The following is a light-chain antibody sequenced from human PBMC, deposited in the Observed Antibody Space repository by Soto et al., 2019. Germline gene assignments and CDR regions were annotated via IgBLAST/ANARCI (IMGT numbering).Light chain of an antibody. Sequence: EILFTQSPATLSLSPGESATLSCRASQNISNYLIWYQQKPGQAPRLLIYDVSNRATGIPDRFSGSGSETDFTLTIRRLEPEDFAVYYCQQYGSSHTFGQGTRLEI. V-gene: IGKV3-20*01. CDR1: QNISNY. CDR3: QQYGSSHT. J-gene: IGKJ5*01. CDR2: DVS.